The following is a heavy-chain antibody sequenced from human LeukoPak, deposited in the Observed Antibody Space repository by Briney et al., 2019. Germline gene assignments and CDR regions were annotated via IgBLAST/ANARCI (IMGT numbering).Heavy chain of an antibody. Sequence: ASVKVSCKASGYTFTSYDINWVRQATGQGLEWMGWMNPNSGNTGYAQKFQGRVTITRNTSISTAYMELSSLRSEGTAVYYCAIPSGSGYSYGLDYWGQGTLVTVSS. CDR3: AIPSGSGYSYGLDY. D-gene: IGHD5-18*01. V-gene: IGHV1-8*03. J-gene: IGHJ4*02. CDR1: GYTFTSYD. CDR2: MNPNSGNT.